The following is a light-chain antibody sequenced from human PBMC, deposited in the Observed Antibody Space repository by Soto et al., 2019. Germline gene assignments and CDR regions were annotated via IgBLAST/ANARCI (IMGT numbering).Light chain of an antibody. Sequence: QLVLTQPASVSGSPGQSITISCTGTSSDVGGYTYVSWYQQHPGKAPKLMIYDVSYRPSGVSNRFSGSKSGNTASLTISGLQAEDEADYYCCSSTSSNTYVFGTGTKLTVL. CDR1: SSDVGGYTY. CDR3: CSSTSSNTYV. V-gene: IGLV2-14*01. CDR2: DVS. J-gene: IGLJ1*01.